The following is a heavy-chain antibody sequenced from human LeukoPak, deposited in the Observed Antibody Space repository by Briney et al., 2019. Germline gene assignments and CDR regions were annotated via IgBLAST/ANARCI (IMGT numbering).Heavy chain of an antibody. CDR3: ARQYEF. V-gene: IGHV4-39*01. Sequence: PSETLSLTCTVSGASIISDNYFWGWVRQPPGKRLEWIGSWHHSGITDYNPSLKSRVTIVADTSKNQFSLKLASVAAADSAVYFCARQYEFWGQGTLVTVSS. CDR1: GASIISDNYF. CDR2: WHHSGIT. J-gene: IGHJ4*02. D-gene: IGHD3-10*01.